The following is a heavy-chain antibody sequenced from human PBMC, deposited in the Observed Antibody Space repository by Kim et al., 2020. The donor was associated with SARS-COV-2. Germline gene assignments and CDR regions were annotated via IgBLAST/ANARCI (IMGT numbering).Heavy chain of an antibody. CDR3: ARRPPNYYYYYGMDV. CDR1: GGSFSGYY. J-gene: IGHJ6*02. V-gene: IGHV4-34*01. CDR2: INHSGST. Sequence: SETLSLTCAVYGGSFSGYYWSWIRQPPGKGLEWIGEINHSGSTNYNPSLKSRVTISVDTSKNQFSLKLSSVTAADTAVYYCARRPPNYYYYYGMDVWGQGTTVTVSS.